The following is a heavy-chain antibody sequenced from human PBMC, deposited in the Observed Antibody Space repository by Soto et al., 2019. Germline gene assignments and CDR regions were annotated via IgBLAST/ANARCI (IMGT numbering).Heavy chain of an antibody. CDR1: GFTFSSYG. CDR2: IWYDGSNK. D-gene: IGHD3-3*01. CDR3: ARPATYYDFWSGYFNAAPDYYYGMDV. J-gene: IGHJ6*02. Sequence: SGGSLRLSCAASGFTFSSYGMHWVRQAPGKGLEWVAVIWYDGSNKYYADSVKGRFTISRDNSKNTLYLQMNSLRAEDTAVYYCARPATYYDFWSGYFNAAPDYYYGMDVWGQGTTVTVSS. V-gene: IGHV3-33*01.